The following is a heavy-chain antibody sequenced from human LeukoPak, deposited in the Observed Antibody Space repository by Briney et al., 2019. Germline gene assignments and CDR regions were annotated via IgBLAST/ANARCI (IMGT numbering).Heavy chain of an antibody. V-gene: IGHV4-4*02. CDR3: ARIYCGGDCRGYYYHYYMDV. CDR2: IYTSGST. D-gene: IGHD2-21*02. J-gene: IGHJ6*03. Sequence: SGTLSLTCAVSGGSISSSNWWSWIRQPPGKGLEWIGRIYTSGSTKYNPSLKSRVTISVDTSKNQFSLKLSSVTAADTAVYYCARIYCGGDCRGYYYHYYMDVWGKGTTVTISS. CDR1: GGSISSSNW.